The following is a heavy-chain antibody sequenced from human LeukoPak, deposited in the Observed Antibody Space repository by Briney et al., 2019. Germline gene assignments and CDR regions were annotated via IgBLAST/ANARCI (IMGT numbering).Heavy chain of an antibody. V-gene: IGHV1-18*01. Sequence: ASVKVSCKASGYTFTSYGISWVRQAPGQGLEWMGWISAYNGNTNFAQKLQGRVAMTTDTSTSTAYMDLRSLRSDDTAVYYCARDQAATNTQVRFCLDWGQGTLVTVSS. CDR1: GYTFTSYG. CDR2: ISAYNGNT. D-gene: IGHD3-9*01. J-gene: IGHJ4*02. CDR3: ARDQAATNTQVRFCLD.